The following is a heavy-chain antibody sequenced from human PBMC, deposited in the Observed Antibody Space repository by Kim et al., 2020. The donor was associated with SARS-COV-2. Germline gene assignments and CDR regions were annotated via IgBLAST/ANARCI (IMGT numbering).Heavy chain of an antibody. CDR3: ARRYFDWFYDLYYGMDV. Sequence: ASVKVSCKASGYTFTSYDINWVRQATGQGLEWMGWMNPNSGNTGYAQKFQGRVTMTRNTSISTAYMELSSLRSEDTAVYYCARRYFDWFYDLYYGMDVWGQGTTVTVSS. J-gene: IGHJ6*02. V-gene: IGHV1-8*01. CDR1: GYTFTSYD. D-gene: IGHD3-9*01. CDR2: MNPNSGNT.